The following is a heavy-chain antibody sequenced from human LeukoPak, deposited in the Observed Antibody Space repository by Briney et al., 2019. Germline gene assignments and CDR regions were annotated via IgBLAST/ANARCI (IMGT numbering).Heavy chain of an antibody. CDR2: IYYSGST. V-gene: IGHV4-59*01. CDR3: ARLPGEQGPKYYYGMDV. CDR1: GGSISSYY. Sequence: PSETLSLTCTVSGGSISSYYWSWIRQPPGKGLEWIGYIYYSGSTNYNPSLKSRVTISVDTSKNQFSLKLSSVTAADTAVYYCARLPGEQGPKYYYGMDVWGQGTRSPSP. J-gene: IGHJ6*02. D-gene: IGHD3-10*01.